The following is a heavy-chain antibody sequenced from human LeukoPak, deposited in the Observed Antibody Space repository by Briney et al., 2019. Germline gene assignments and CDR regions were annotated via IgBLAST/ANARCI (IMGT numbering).Heavy chain of an antibody. CDR1: GGSISSYY. J-gene: IGHJ4*02. CDR3: ARYYYGSGSPNDY. D-gene: IGHD3-10*01. V-gene: IGHV4-59*01. Sequence: ETLSLTCTVSGGSISSYYWSWIRQPPGKGLEWIGYIYYSGSTNYNPSLKSRVTISVDTSKNQFSLKLSSVTAADTAVYYCARYYYGSGSPNDYWGQGTLVTVSS. CDR2: IYYSGST.